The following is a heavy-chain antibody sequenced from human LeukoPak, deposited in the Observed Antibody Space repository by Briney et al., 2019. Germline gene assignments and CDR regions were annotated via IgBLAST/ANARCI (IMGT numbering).Heavy chain of an antibody. Sequence: SETLSLTCTVSGDSLSIYYWSWIRQPPGKGLEWIGYIYYSGSTNYNPSLKSRVTISVDTSKNQFSLKLSSVTAADTAVYYCARDGPRSSYDYWGQGTLVTVSS. CDR3: ARDGPRSSYDY. CDR1: GDSLSIYY. CDR2: IYYSGST. V-gene: IGHV4-59*01. J-gene: IGHJ4*02. D-gene: IGHD6-6*01.